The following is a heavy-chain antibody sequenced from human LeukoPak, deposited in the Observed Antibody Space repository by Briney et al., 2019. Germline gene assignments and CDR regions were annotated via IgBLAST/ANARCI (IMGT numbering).Heavy chain of an antibody. D-gene: IGHD1-26*01. CDR2: ISTSGSTI. Sequence: GGSLRLSCAASGFTFSSYGMSWVRQAPGKGLEWVSYISTSGSTIYYADSVKGRFTISRDNSKKTVFLQMNSLRAEDTAKYYCTNRLSGSSDWGQGTLVTVSS. CDR3: TNRLSGSSD. V-gene: IGHV3-48*01. J-gene: IGHJ4*02. CDR1: GFTFSSYG.